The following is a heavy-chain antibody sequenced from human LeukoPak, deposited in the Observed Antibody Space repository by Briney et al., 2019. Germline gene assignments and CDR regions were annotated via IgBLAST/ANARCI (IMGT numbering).Heavy chain of an antibody. CDR2: IIPIFGIA. CDR1: GGTFSSYA. CDR3: ARETRRITILGVVHYYYYGMDV. J-gene: IGHJ6*02. V-gene: IGHV1-69*04. Sequence: SVKVSCKASGGTFSSYAISWVRQAPGQGLEWMGRIIPIFGIANYAQKFQGRVTITADKSTSTAYMELSSLRSEDTAVYYCARETRRITILGVVHYYYYGMDVWGQGTTVTVSS. D-gene: IGHD3-3*01.